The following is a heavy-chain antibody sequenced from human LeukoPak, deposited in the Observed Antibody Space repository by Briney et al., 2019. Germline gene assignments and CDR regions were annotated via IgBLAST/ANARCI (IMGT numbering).Heavy chain of an antibody. D-gene: IGHD3-22*01. V-gene: IGHV1-69*13. CDR1: GGTFSSYA. CDR2: IIPIFGTA. Sequence: SVKVSCKASGGTFSSYAISWVRQAPGQGLERMGGIIPIFGTANYAQKFQGRVTITADESTSTAYMELSSLRSEDTAVYYCARGGLSDYYDSSGYYFRFDYWGQGTLVTVSS. CDR3: ARGGLSDYYDSSGYYFRFDY. J-gene: IGHJ4*02.